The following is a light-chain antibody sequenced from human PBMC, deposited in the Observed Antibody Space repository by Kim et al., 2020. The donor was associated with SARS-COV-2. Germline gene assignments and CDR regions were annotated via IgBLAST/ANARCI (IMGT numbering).Light chain of an antibody. Sequence: DIQMTQSPSTLSASVGDRVTITCRASQSISSWLAWYQQKPGKAPKLLIYKASNLQSGVPSRFSGSGSGTEFTLTISSLQPDDFAPYCCQQSISYPRFGQGTKLDIE. J-gene: IGKJ1*01. CDR2: KAS. CDR1: QSISSW. CDR3: QQSISYPR. V-gene: IGKV1-5*03.